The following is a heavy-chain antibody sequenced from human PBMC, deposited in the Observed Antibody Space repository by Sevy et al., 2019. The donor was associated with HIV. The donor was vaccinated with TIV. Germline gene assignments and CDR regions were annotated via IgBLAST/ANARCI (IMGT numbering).Heavy chain of an antibody. V-gene: IGHV3-15*01. CDR3: SSQGERY. CDR2: IKSKKDGWAT. D-gene: IGHD3-16*01. CDR1: GFPFNKEW. Sequence: GGSLRLSCSASGFPFNKEWMSWVRQAPGKGLEWVGRIKSKKDGWATDYAAPANGRFTISRDDSKNTLYLQMNSLKIEDTGFYYCSSQGERYWGLGTLVTVSS. J-gene: IGHJ4*02.